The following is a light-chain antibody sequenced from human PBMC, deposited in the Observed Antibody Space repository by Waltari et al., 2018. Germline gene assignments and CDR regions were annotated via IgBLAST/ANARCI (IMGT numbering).Light chain of an antibody. CDR2: RAS. CDR1: QSVGSSS. V-gene: IGKV3-20*01. J-gene: IGKJ1*01. CDR3: QQHGTLPAT. Sequence: DIVFTQSPGTASLSPGERVTPSCRASQSVGSSSLAWYQQKPGQAPRLVIYRASRRATGIPDRFSGSGSGTDFSLTISRLEPEDFAVYYCQQHGTLPATFGQGTKVEIK.